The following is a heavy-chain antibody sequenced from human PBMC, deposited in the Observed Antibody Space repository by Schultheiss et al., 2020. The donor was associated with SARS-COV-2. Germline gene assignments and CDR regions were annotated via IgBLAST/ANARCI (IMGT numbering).Heavy chain of an antibody. CDR2: IYYSGST. V-gene: IGHV4-59*01. J-gene: IGHJ5*02. CDR3: ARDGGGSAWWFDP. Sequence: SETLSLTCTVSGGSISSYYWSWIRQPPGKGLEWIGYIYYSGSTNYNPSLKSRVTISVDTSKNQFSLKLSSVTAADTAVYYCARDGGGSAWWFDPWGQGTLVTVS. D-gene: IGHD3-16*01. CDR1: GGSISSYY.